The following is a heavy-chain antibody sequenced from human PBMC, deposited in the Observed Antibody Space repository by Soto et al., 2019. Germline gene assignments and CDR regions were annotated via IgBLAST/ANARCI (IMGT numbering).Heavy chain of an antibody. J-gene: IGHJ6*02. Sequence: PGRSRRLSCSPSGFTFSSYSMNLVRQAPGKGLEWVSGISGSGGSTYYADSVKGRFTISRYNSKNTLYLQMNSQRAEDTAVYYCAKALLLTNYYYYGMDVWGQGTTVTVSS. CDR1: GFTFSSYS. CDR3: AKALLLTNYYYYGMDV. D-gene: IGHD3-16*02. CDR2: ISGSGGST. V-gene: IGHV3-23*01.